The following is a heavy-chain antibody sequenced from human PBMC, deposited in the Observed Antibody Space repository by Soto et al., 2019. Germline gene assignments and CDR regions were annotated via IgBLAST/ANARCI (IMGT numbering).Heavy chain of an antibody. V-gene: IGHV1-2*02. CDR3: ARDPARFLEWSSRNTNNEYYFHY. J-gene: IGHJ4*02. CDR2: INPNSGGT. D-gene: IGHD3-3*01. Sequence: XSVKVSCKASGYTFTGYYMHWVRQAPGQGLEWMGWINPNSGGTNYAQKFQGRVTMTRDTSISTAYMELSRLRSDDTAVYYCARDPARFLEWSSRNTNNEYYFHYWGQASLVTVSP. CDR1: GYTFTGYY.